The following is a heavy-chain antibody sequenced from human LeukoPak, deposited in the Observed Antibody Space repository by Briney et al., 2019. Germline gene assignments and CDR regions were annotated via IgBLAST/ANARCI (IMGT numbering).Heavy chain of an antibody. V-gene: IGHV3-33*01. CDR2: IWYDGTNK. CDR1: GFIFSSYG. J-gene: IGHJ3*02. CDR3: ARGGEFEAFDI. Sequence: GGSLRLSCSVSGFIFSSYGMNWVRQAPGKGLEWVAVIWYDGTNKYYADSVKGRFTISRDNSKNTLYLQMNSLRAEDTAVYYCARGGEFEAFDIWGQGTMVTVSS. D-gene: IGHD3-16*01.